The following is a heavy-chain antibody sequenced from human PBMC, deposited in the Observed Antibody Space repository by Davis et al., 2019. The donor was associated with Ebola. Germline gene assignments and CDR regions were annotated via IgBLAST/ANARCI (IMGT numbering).Heavy chain of an antibody. CDR1: TFTFTSFS. V-gene: IGHV3-21*04. J-gene: IGHJ6*04. Sequence: GGSLRLSCAVSTFTFTSFSMNWVRQAPGKGLEWVSSISGRGFYTYYADSVKGRFTISRDNAKNSLYLQMNSLRAEDTAVYYCARSGLSFGVVKYHYGMDVWGKGTTVTVSS. D-gene: IGHD3-3*01. CDR3: ARSGLSFGVVKYHYGMDV. CDR2: ISGRGFYT.